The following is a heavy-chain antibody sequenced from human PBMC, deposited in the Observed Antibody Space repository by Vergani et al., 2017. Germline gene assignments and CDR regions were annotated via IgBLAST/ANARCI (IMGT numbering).Heavy chain of an antibody. D-gene: IGHD2-21*01. V-gene: IGHV3-13*05. J-gene: IGHJ3*02. CDR2: IGTVGDP. CDR1: GFTFSSYD. Sequence: EVQLVESGGGLVQPGGSLRLSCAASGFTFSSYDMHWVRQATGKGLEWVSAIGTVGDPYYPGSVKGRFTSSRENAPNSLYLQMNSLRAGDTAVYYCARGPGCGGDCSWHAFDIWGQGTMVTVSS. CDR3: ARGPGCGGDCSWHAFDI.